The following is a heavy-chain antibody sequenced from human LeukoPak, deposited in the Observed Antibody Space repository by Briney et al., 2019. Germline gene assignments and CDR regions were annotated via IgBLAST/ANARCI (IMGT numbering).Heavy chain of an antibody. D-gene: IGHD5-18*01. CDR3: AHRHSPPGGNPAKWIQLWLSGNNWFDP. V-gene: IGHV2-5*01. CDR1: GFSLSTSGVG. CDR2: IYWNDDK. Sequence: SGPTLVKPTQTLTLTCTFSGFSLSTSGVGVGWIRQPPGKALEWLALIYWNDDKRYSPSLKSRLTITKDTSKNQVVLTMTNMDPVDTATYYCAHRHSPPGGNPAKWIQLWLSGNNWFDPWGQGTLVTVSS. J-gene: IGHJ5*02.